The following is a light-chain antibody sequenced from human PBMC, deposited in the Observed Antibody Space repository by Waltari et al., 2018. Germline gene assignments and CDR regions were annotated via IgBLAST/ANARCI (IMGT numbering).Light chain of an antibody. CDR3: QARDSDTVV. J-gene: IGLJ3*02. CDR1: TLGDKL. Sequence: SFDLTQPPSVSVSPGQTATITCSGDTLGDKLVSWYRQKSGQSPVLIMFEDNKRPSGVSERIAGSRSGSTATLTVSETQAIDEADFYCQARDSDTVVFGGATKLTVL. CDR2: EDN. V-gene: IGLV3-1*01.